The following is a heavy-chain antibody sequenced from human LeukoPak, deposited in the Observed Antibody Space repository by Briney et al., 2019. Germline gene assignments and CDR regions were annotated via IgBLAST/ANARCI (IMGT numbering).Heavy chain of an antibody. Sequence: GGSLRLSWAASGFVFSNHWTTWVRQAPGKGLEWVANINERGSETYYADYVKGRFTISRDNTKKSLFLQLNSLSVEDTATYYCAKDYSFSNFNWGQGTLVTVSS. J-gene: IGHJ4*02. V-gene: IGHV3-7*01. CDR1: GFVFSNHW. CDR2: INERGSET. CDR3: AKDYSFSNFN. D-gene: IGHD2-15*01.